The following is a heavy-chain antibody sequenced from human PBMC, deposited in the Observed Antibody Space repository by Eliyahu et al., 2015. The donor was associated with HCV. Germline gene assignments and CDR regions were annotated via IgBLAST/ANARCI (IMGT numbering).Heavy chain of an antibody. V-gene: IGHV4-61*01. CDR1: XRSVSRXNYX. J-gene: IGHJ4*02. D-gene: IGHD2-8*02. CDR3: ARGHCFDGVCYPLGDQ. CDR2: IYYSGTT. Sequence: QVQLQESGPGLVKPSETLSLXCXVSXRSVSRXNYXWSWIRQPPGKGLEWIGYIYYSGTTNYNPSLTSRVTISVDSSENQFSLKLRSVTAADTAVYYCARGHCFDGVCYPLGDQWGQGTLVTVSS.